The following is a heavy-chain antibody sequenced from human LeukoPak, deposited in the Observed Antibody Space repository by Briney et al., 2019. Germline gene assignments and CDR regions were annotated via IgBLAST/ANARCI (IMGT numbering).Heavy chain of an antibody. Sequence: GASVKVSCKASGGTFSSYAISWVRQAPGQGLEWMGGIIPIFGTANYAQKFQGRVTITADESTSTAYMELSSLRSEDTAVYYCVKLRGSGNYYFDYWGQGTLVTVSS. CDR1: GGTFSSYA. CDR2: IIPIFGTA. V-gene: IGHV1-69*13. CDR3: VKLRGSGNYYFDY. D-gene: IGHD3-10*01. J-gene: IGHJ4*02.